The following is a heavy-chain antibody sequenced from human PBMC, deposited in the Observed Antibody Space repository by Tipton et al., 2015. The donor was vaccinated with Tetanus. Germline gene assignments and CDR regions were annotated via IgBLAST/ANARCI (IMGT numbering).Heavy chain of an antibody. CDR1: GGSISSGGYY. D-gene: IGHD3-10*01. V-gene: IGHV4-31*03. Sequence: TLSLTCTVSGGSISSGGYYWSWIRQHPGKGLEWIGYIYYSGSTYHNPSLKSRVTISVDTSKNQFSLKLSSVTAADTAVYYCARNFGYYGSGRGWFDPWGQVTLVTVSS. CDR3: ARNFGYYGSGRGWFDP. CDR2: IYYSGST. J-gene: IGHJ5*02.